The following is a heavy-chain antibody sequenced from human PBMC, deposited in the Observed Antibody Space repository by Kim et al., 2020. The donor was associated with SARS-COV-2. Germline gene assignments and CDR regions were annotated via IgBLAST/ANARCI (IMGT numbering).Heavy chain of an antibody. J-gene: IGHJ4*02. V-gene: IGHV1-2*06. D-gene: IGHD6-13*01. CDR2: INPNSGGT. Sequence: ASVKVSCKASGYTFTGYYMHWVRQAPGQGLEWMGRINPNSGGTNYAQKFQGRVTMTRDTSISTAYMELSRLRSDDTAVYYCARLIPMSSSSLNMIDYWGQGTLVTVSS. CDR3: ARLIPMSSSSLNMIDY. CDR1: GYTFTGYY.